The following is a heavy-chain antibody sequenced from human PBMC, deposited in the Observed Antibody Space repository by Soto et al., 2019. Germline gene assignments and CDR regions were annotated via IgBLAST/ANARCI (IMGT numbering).Heavy chain of an antibody. D-gene: IGHD1-1*01. Sequence: GGSLRLSCAASGFTFSNYAMNWVRQAPGEGLEWVSEITESGATYYTDSVKGRFTISRDNSKNTLYLQMNSLRAEDTAVYYCAKGPTGATTRVDYWGQGTLVTVS. J-gene: IGHJ4*02. CDR3: AKGPTGATTRVDY. CDR2: ITESGAT. CDR1: GFTFSNYA. V-gene: IGHV3-23*01.